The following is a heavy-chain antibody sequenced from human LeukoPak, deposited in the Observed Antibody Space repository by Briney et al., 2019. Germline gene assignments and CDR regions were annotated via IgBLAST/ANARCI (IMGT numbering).Heavy chain of an antibody. J-gene: IGHJ4*02. CDR3: AKVKGANLSFDY. V-gene: IGHV3-23*01. CDR1: GFTFSSYS. D-gene: IGHD1-26*01. Sequence: GGSLRLSCAASGFTFSSYSMNWVRQAPGKGLEWVSAISGSGGSTYYADSGKGRFTISRDNSKNTLYLQMNSLRAEDPAVYYCAKVKGANLSFDYWGQGTLVTVSS. CDR2: ISGSGGST.